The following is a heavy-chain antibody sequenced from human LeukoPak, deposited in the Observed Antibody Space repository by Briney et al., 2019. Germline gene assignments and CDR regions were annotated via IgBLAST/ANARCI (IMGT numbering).Heavy chain of an antibody. CDR2: ISGSGGST. CDR1: GFTFSSYA. CDR3: GKNYYYYYGMDV. Sequence: GSLRLSCAASGFTFSSYAMSWVRQAPGKGLEWVSAISGSGGSTYYADSVKGRFTISRDNSKNSLYLQMNSLRAEDTAVYYCGKNYYYYYGMDVWGQGTTVTVSS. J-gene: IGHJ6*02. V-gene: IGHV3-23*01.